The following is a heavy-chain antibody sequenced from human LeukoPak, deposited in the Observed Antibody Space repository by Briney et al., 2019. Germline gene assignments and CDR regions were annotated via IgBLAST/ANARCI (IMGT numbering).Heavy chain of an antibody. Sequence: GGSLRLSCAASGFTFSSYGMHWVRQAPGKGLEWVAFIRYDGSNKYYADSVKGRFTISRDNSKNTLYLQMNSLRAEDTAVYYCAKXHYXYQLLADAFDIWGQGTMVTVSS. CDR1: GFTFSSYG. CDR3: AKXHYXYQLLADAFDI. CDR2: IRYDGSNK. D-gene: IGHD2-2*01. J-gene: IGHJ3*02. V-gene: IGHV3-30*02.